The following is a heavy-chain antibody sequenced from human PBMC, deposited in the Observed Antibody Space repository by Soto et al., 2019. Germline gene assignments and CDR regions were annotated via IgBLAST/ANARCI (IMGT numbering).Heavy chain of an antibody. Sequence: GASVKFSCKASGGTFSSYAISWVRQAPGQGLEWVGGIIPIFGTANYAQKFQGRVTITADESTSTAYMELSSLRSEDTAVYYCASGIDVDTAMVTGYYGMDVWGQGTTVTVSS. D-gene: IGHD5-18*01. J-gene: IGHJ6*02. CDR3: ASGIDVDTAMVTGYYGMDV. CDR2: IIPIFGTA. CDR1: GGTFSSYA. V-gene: IGHV1-69*13.